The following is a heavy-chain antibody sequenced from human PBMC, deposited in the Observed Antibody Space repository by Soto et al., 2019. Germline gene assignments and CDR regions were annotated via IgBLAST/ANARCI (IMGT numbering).Heavy chain of an antibody. CDR2: IIPIFGTA. CDR1: GGTFSSYA. CDR3: ARDRYSSSWYDYYYGMDV. D-gene: IGHD6-13*01. Sequence: GASVKVSFKASGGTFSSYAISWLRQAPGQGLEWMGGIIPIFGTANYAQKFQGRVTITADESTSTAYMELSSLRSEDTAVYYCARDRYSSSWYDYYYGMDVWGQGTTVTVSS. V-gene: IGHV1-69*13. J-gene: IGHJ6*02.